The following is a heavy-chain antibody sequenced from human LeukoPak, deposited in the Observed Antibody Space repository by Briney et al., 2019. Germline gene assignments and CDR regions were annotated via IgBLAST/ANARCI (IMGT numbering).Heavy chain of an antibody. CDR2: IYWDDDK. V-gene: IGHV2-5*02. CDR3: APGTLWFDP. J-gene: IGHJ5*02. CDR1: VFSLSTSGAG. Sequence: SGPTLVKPTQTLTLTCTFSVFSLSTSGAGVGWIRQPPGKVLEWLALIYWDDDKRYSPSLKSRLTINKDTSKNQVVLTMTNMDPVDTATYYCAPGTLWFDPWGQGTLVTVSS.